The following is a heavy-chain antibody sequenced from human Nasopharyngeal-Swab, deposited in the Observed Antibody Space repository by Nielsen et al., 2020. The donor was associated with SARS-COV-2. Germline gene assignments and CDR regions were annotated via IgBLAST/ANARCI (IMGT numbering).Heavy chain of an antibody. Sequence: SETLSLTCAVYGGSFSGYYWSWIRQPPGKGMEWIAEINHSGSTNYNPSLKSRVTISVDTSKNQFSLKLSSVTAADTAVYYCARGNNWNYAMDVWGQGTTVTVSS. D-gene: IGHD1-1*01. V-gene: IGHV4-34*01. J-gene: IGHJ6*02. CDR2: INHSGST. CDR1: GGSFSGYY. CDR3: ARGNNWNYAMDV.